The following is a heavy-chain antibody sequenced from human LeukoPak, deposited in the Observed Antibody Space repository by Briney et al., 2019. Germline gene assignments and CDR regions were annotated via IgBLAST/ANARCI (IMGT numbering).Heavy chain of an antibody. CDR1: GFTFSSYS. J-gene: IGHJ3*02. Sequence: GGSLRLSCAASGFTFSSYSMNWVRQAPGEGLEWVSSISSSSSYIYYADSVKGRFTISRDNAKNSLYLQMNSLRAEDTAVYYCARVPFFVGHSEGAFDIWGQGTMVTVSS. CDR3: ARVPFFVGHSEGAFDI. CDR2: ISSSSSYI. V-gene: IGHV3-21*01. D-gene: IGHD4-23*01.